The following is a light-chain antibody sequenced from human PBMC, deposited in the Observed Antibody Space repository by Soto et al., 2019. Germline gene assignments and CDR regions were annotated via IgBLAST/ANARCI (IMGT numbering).Light chain of an antibody. Sequence: QSALTQPASVSGSPGQSMTISCTGTSSDVGGYNYVSWYQQHPGKAPKLMIYDVSTRPSGVSNRFSGSKSGNTASLTISGLQAEDEADYYCSSYTSSSTLYVFGTGTKLTVL. CDR2: DVS. J-gene: IGLJ1*01. V-gene: IGLV2-14*01. CDR1: SSDVGGYNY. CDR3: SSYTSSSTLYV.